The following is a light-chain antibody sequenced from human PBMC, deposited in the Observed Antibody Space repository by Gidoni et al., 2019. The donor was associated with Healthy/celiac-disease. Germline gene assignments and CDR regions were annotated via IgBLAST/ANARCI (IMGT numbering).Light chain of an antibody. Sequence: IVMPQSPLSLLVTPGEPASISCRSSQSLLHSNGYNYLDWYLQKPGQSPQLLIYLGSNRASGVPDRVSGSGSGTDFTLKISRVEAEDVGVYYWMQALQTPPEFGGGTKVEIK. CDR3: MQALQTPPE. CDR2: LGS. V-gene: IGKV2-28*01. CDR1: QSLLHSNGYNY. J-gene: IGKJ4*01.